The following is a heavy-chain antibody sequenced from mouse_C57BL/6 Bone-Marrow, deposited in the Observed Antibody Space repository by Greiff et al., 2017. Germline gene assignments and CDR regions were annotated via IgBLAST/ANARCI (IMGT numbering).Heavy chain of an antibody. J-gene: IGHJ2*01. CDR3: ARAQIYHED. CDR1: GYTFTSYG. V-gene: IGHV1-81*01. Sequence: VKLQESGAELARPGASVTLSCKASGYTFTSYGISWVKQRTGQGLEWIGEIYPRSGNTYYNEKFKGKATLTADKSSSTAYMELRSLTSEDSAVYFCARAQIYHEDWGQGTTLTVSS. CDR2: IYPRSGNT. D-gene: IGHD1-1*01.